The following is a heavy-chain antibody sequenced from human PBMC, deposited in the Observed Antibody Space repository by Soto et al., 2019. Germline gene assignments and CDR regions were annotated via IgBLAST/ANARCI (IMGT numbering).Heavy chain of an antibody. CDR2: IKRKTDGGTA. CDR1: GFTFFTAW. J-gene: IGHJ4*02. CDR3: TTDLRISIFGVVTDLGY. D-gene: IGHD3-3*01. Sequence: EVQLVESGGGLVEPGGSLRLSCAASGFTFFTAWMSWVRQAPGKGLEWVGRIKRKTDGGTADYAAPVKGRFTITRDDAKKTLYLHMDSLKSDDTAAYYCTTDLRISIFGVVTDLGYWGQGTLVTVSS. V-gene: IGHV3-15*01.